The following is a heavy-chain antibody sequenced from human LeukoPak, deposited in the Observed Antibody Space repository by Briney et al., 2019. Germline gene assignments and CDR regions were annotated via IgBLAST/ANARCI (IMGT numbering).Heavy chain of an antibody. V-gene: IGHV4-59*08. D-gene: IGHD6-13*01. CDR2: IYYSGST. CDR3: ARGLAGSWYQVGSWYFDL. CDR1: GGSISSYY. J-gene: IGHJ2*01. Sequence: TPSETLSLTCTVSGGSISSYYWSWIRQPPGKGLEWIGYIYYSGSTYYNPSLKSRVTISVDTSKNQFSLKLSSVTAADTAVYYCARGLAGSWYQVGSWYFDLWGRGTLVTVSS.